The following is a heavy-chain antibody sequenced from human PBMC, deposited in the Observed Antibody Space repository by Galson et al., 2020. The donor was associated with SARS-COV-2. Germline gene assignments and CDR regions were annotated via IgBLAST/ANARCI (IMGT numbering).Heavy chain of an antibody. V-gene: IGHV3-30-3*01. Sequence: TGGSLRLSCVASGFTFRSYALHWVRQAPGKGLEWVAVISSDGSSKYYADSVKGRFTISGDNFKNTVYLQMSSLRVEDTAVYYCARDPESYASTVTKWWYFDYWGQGTLVIVSS. CDR1: GFTFRSYA. J-gene: IGHJ4*02. D-gene: IGHD4-17*01. CDR3: ARDPESYASTVTKWWYFDY. CDR2: ISSDGSSK.